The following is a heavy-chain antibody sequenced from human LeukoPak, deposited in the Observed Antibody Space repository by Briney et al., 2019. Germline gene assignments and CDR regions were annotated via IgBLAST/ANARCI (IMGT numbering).Heavy chain of an antibody. CDR3: AAGPSTYYYDSSGYYYDY. J-gene: IGHJ4*02. V-gene: IGHV3-23*01. D-gene: IGHD3-22*01. Sequence: GGSLRLSCAVSGITLSNYGMSWVRQAPGKGLEWVAGISGSGGSTNYADSVKGRFTISRDSPKNTLFLQMNSLRAEDTAVYYCAAGPSTYYYDSSGYYYDYWGQGTLVTVSS. CDR2: ISGSGGST. CDR1: GITLSNYG.